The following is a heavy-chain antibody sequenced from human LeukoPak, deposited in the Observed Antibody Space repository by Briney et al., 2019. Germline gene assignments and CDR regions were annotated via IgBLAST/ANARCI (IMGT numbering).Heavy chain of an antibody. CDR3: LVTLGY. J-gene: IGHJ4*02. CDR1: GLTFGDYA. V-gene: IGHV3-49*04. Sequence: GGSLRLSCTGSGLTFGDYAMTWVRQAPGKGLEWVGFIASETYGGTAEYAASVKGRFTISRDDHKSIAYLQMNSLKAEDTAVYYWLVTLGYWGQGTLVTVSS. CDR2: IASETYGGTA. D-gene: IGHD3-9*01.